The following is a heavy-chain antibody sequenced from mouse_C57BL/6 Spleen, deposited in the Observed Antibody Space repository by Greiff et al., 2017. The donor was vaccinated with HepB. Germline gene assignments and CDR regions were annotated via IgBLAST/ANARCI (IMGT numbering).Heavy chain of an antibody. CDR3: ARVHDGYYVWYFDV. CDR2: ISYDGSN. D-gene: IGHD2-3*01. V-gene: IGHV3-6*01. CDR1: GYSITSGYY. J-gene: IGHJ1*03. Sequence: EVKLMESGPGLVKPSQSLSFTCSVTGYSITSGYYWNWIRQFPGNKLEWMGYISYDGSNNYNPSLKNRISITRDTSKNQFFLKLNSVTTEDTATYYCARVHDGYYVWYFDVWGTGTTVTVSS.